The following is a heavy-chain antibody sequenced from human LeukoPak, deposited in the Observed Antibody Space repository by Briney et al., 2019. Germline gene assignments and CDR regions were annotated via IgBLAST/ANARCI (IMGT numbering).Heavy chain of an antibody. CDR3: ARDLGKGSSWRHFDY. Sequence: PGGSLRLSCAASGFTFNNYWMTWVRQAPGMGLEWVANIKQDGSEKYYVDSVKGRFTISRDNAKNSLYLQMNSLRAEDTAVYYCARDLGKGSSWRHFDYWGQGTLVTVSS. CDR1: GFTFNNYW. CDR2: IKQDGSEK. V-gene: IGHV3-7*01. D-gene: IGHD6-13*01. J-gene: IGHJ4*02.